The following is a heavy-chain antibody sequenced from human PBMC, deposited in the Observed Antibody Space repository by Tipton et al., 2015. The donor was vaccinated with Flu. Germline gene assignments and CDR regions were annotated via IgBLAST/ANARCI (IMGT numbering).Heavy chain of an antibody. D-gene: IGHD3-3*01. J-gene: IGHJ6*02. CDR3: ARVGDLWSGTNYGLDV. Sequence: LRLSCTVSGGSISSYYWSWIRQPAGKGLEWIGRFYTTGSTNYSPSLKSRVTMSVDTSKNQFSLRLSSVTAADTAVYYCARVGDLWSGTNYGLDVWGQGTTVTVPS. CDR2: FYTTGST. V-gene: IGHV4-4*07. CDR1: GGSISSYY.